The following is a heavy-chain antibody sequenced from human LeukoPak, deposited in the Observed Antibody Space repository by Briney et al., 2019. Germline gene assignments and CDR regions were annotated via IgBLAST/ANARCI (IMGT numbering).Heavy chain of an antibody. V-gene: IGHV3-11*01. CDR2: ISSSGSTI. CDR3: ARDSSGLDAFDI. D-gene: IGHD3-22*01. Sequence: GGSLRLSSAASGFTFSDYYMSWIRQAPEKGLEWVSYISSSGSTIYYADSVKGRFTISRDNAKNSLYLQMNSLRAEDTAVYYCARDSSGLDAFDIWGQGTMVTVSS. CDR1: GFTFSDYY. J-gene: IGHJ3*02.